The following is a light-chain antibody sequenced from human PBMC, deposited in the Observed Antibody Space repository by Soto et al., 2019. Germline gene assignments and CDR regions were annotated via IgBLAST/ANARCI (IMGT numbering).Light chain of an antibody. J-gene: IGKJ2*01. V-gene: IGKV3-20*01. Sequence: EIVLTQSPGTLSLSPGERATLSCRASQSVSSSYLAWYQQKPGQAPRLLIYGASNRATGIPDRFSASGSGTDFTLTSSRLEPDDFAVYYCQQYGSSPPYTFGQGTKLEIK. CDR1: QSVSSSY. CDR3: QQYGSSPPYT. CDR2: GAS.